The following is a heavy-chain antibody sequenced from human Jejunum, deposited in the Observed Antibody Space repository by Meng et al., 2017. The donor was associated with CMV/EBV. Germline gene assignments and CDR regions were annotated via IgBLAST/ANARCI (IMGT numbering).Heavy chain of an antibody. CDR1: GFTFSSYV. V-gene: IGHV3-23*01. J-gene: IGHJ4*02. D-gene: IGHD1-26*01. CDR2: ITGSDGFT. CDR3: ALKKGYSWNYVPFEY. Sequence: EVQLLESGGGLVQPGGSLRLSCAASGFTFSSYVMNWVRQAPGKGLEWVSGITGSDGFTYYADSVKGRFTIARDNSKSTLYLQMNSLRPEDTAIYLCALKKGYSWNYVPFEYWGQGTMVTVSS.